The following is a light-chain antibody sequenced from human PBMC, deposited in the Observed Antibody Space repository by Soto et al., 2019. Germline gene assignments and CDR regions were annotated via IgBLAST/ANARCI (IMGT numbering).Light chain of an antibody. V-gene: IGKV4-1*01. CDR2: WAS. CDR1: QSVLYNSYNRTY. Sequence: DIVMTQSPESLAVSLGERATINFKSSQSVLYNSYNRTYLAWYQQKPRQSPKLLIYWASTRESGVPDRFSGSGSGTEFTLTISSLQAEDVAIYYCQQYYSTPLTFGGGTKVDI. CDR3: QQYYSTPLT. J-gene: IGKJ4*01.